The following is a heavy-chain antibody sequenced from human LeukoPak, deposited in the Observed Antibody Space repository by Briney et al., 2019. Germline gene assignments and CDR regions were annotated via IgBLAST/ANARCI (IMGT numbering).Heavy chain of an antibody. CDR3: GRIPAAGSLKGSFDI. CDR1: GYSFTSYW. V-gene: IGHV5-51*01. CDR2: IYPGDSDT. J-gene: IGHJ3*02. D-gene: IGHD6-13*01. Sequence: PGESLKISCKGSGYSFTSYWIGWVRQMPGKGLEWMGIIYPGDSDTTYSPSFQGHVTISADKSISTAYLQWSSLKASDSAMYYCGRIPAAGSLKGSFDIWGQGTMVTVSS.